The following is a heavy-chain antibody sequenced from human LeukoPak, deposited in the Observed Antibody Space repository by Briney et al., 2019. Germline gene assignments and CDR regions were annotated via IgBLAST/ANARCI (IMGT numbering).Heavy chain of an antibody. CDR1: GLTFSHAL. Sequence: GGSLRLSCAASGLTFSHALMNWVRQAPGKGLEWVALIKSKTDGETTGYAAPVKGRFTISRDDSRNTLYLQLNSLKTEDTAMYYCTTLTVNDFHGDYWGQGALVTVSA. V-gene: IGHV3-15*01. J-gene: IGHJ4*02. CDR3: TTLTVNDFHGDY. D-gene: IGHD3/OR15-3a*01. CDR2: IKSKTDGETT.